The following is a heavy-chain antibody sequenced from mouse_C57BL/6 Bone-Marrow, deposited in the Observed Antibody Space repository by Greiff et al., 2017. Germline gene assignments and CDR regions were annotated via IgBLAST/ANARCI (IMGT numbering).Heavy chain of an antibody. Sequence: EVKVVESGGDLVKPGGSLKLSCAASGFTFSSYGMSWVRQTPDKRLEWVATISSGGSYTYYPDSVKGRFTISRDNAKNTLYLQMSSLKSEETAMDYCGRRGFYYGSRGYFDVGGTGTTVSVSS. CDR2: ISSGGSYT. CDR3: GRRGFYYGSRGYFDV. J-gene: IGHJ1*03. CDR1: GFTFSSYG. D-gene: IGHD1-1*01. V-gene: IGHV5-6*01.